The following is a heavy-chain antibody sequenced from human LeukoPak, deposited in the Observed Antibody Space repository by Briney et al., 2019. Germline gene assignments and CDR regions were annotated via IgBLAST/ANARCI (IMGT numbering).Heavy chain of an antibody. CDR3: AKDMATGYSSSWHHDAFDI. J-gene: IGHJ3*02. Sequence: GGSLRLSCAASGFTFQNYNMNWVRQAPGQGLDWISFIHSTGSSIYYADSVKGRFTISRDNAKNSLYLQINSLRAEDTALYYCAKDMATGYSSSWHHDAFDIWGQGTMVTVSS. V-gene: IGHV3-21*04. CDR1: GFTFQNYN. D-gene: IGHD6-13*01. CDR2: IHSTGSSI.